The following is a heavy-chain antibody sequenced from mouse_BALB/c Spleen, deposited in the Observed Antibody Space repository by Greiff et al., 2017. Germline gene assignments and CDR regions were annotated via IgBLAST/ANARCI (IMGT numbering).Heavy chain of an antibody. Sequence: EVQGVESGGGLVKPGGSLKLSCAASGFAFSSYDMSWVRQTPEKRLEWVAYISSGGGSTYYPDTVKGRFTISRDNAKNTLYLQMSSLKSEDTAMYYCARQLGRNAMDYWGQGTSVTVSS. CDR3: ARQLGRNAMDY. CDR2: ISSGGGST. V-gene: IGHV5-12-1*01. D-gene: IGHD4-1*01. CDR1: GFAFSSYD. J-gene: IGHJ4*01.